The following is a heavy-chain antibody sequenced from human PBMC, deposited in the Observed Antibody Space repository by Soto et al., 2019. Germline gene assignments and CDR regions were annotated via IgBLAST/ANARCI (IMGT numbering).Heavy chain of an antibody. V-gene: IGHV1-69*06. CDR3: ARDDRIVGAMDY. J-gene: IGHJ4*02. CDR1: GGTFSSYA. CDR2: IIPIFGTA. D-gene: IGHD1-26*01. Sequence: SVKVSCKASGGTFSSYAISWVRQAPGQGLEWMGGIIPIFGTANYAQKFQGRVTITADKSTSTAYMELSSLRSEDTAVYYCARDDRIVGAMDYWGQGTLVTVS.